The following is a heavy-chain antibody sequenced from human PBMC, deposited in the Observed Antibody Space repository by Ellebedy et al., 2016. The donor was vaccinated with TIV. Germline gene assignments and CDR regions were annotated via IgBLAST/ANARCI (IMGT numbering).Heavy chain of an antibody. CDR2: ISAYNGNT. Sequence: ASVKVSXXASGYTFTSYGISWVRQAPGQGLEWMGWISAYNGNTNYAQKLQGRVTMTTDTSTSTAYMELRSLRSDDTAVYYCARVKADPYYYYGMGVWGQGTTVTVSS. V-gene: IGHV1-18*04. J-gene: IGHJ6*02. CDR3: ARVKADPYYYYGMGV. CDR1: GYTFTSYG.